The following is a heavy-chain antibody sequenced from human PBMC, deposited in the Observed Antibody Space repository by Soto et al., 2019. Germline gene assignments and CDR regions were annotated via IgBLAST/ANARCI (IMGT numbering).Heavy chain of an antibody. CDR2: ISSNGGST. J-gene: IGHJ6*02. D-gene: IGHD5-18*01. CDR3: VKDQRYSYGYYYYYGMDV. Sequence: GGSLRLSCSASGFTFSSYAMHWVRQAPGKGLEYVSAISSNGGSTYYADSVKGRSTISRDNSKNTLYLQMSSLRAEDTAVYYCVKDQRYSYGYYYYYGMDVWGQGTTVTVSS. CDR1: GFTFSSYA. V-gene: IGHV3-64D*08.